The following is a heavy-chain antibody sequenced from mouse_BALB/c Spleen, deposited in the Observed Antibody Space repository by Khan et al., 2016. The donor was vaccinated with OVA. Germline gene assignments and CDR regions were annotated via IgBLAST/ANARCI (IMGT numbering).Heavy chain of an antibody. CDR1: GYTFTSYW. J-gene: IGHJ3*01. CDR3: ENHGISSAWFAY. CDR2: INPSTGYS. V-gene: IGHV1-7*01. Sequence: QIQLVQSGAELAKPGASVKMSCKASGYTFTSYWMHWVNQRPGQGLEWIGYINPSTGYSEYTQKFTDKATLTADKSSRTAYMQLSSLTSDYAAVYYCENHGISSAWFAYWGQGTLVTVSA. D-gene: IGHD1-1*01.